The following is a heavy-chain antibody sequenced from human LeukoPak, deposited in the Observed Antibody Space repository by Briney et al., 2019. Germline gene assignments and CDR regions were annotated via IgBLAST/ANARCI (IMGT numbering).Heavy chain of an antibody. CDR3: AREAPQDAYYGDYVERFDY. CDR2: ISAYNGNT. CDR1: GYTFTSYG. V-gene: IGHV1-18*01. Sequence: WASVKVSCKASGYTFTSYGISWVRQAPGQGLEWMGWISAYNGNTNYAQKLQGRVTMTTDTSTSTAYMELRSLRSDDTAVYYCAREAPQDAYYGDYVERFDYWGQGTLVTVSS. D-gene: IGHD4-17*01. J-gene: IGHJ4*02.